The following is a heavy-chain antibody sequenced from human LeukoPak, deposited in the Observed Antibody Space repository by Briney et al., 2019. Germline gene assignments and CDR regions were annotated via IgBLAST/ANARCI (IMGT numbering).Heavy chain of an antibody. Sequence: SETLPLTCTVSGGSISSGGYYWSWIRQPPGKGLEWIGYIYHSGSTYYNPSLKSRVTISVDRSKNQFSLKLSSVTAADTAVYYCARDNGIFGVMYYFDYWGQGTLVTVSS. V-gene: IGHV4-30-2*01. CDR3: ARDNGIFGVMYYFDY. J-gene: IGHJ4*02. CDR1: GGSISSGGYY. D-gene: IGHD3-3*01. CDR2: IYHSGST.